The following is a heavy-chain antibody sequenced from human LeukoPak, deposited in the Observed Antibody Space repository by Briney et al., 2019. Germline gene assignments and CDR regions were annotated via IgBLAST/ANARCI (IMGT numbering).Heavy chain of an antibody. Sequence: SQTLSLTCTVSGDSISSSRFYWAWVRQPPGKGLEWIGSILYTGRTFYNPSLKSRVTISVDTSKNQFSLRLGSVTASDTAVYYCARRDVGATIDYWGQGTLVTVSS. D-gene: IGHD1-26*01. J-gene: IGHJ4*02. CDR1: GDSISSSRFY. V-gene: IGHV4-39*01. CDR3: ARRDVGATIDY. CDR2: ILYTGRT.